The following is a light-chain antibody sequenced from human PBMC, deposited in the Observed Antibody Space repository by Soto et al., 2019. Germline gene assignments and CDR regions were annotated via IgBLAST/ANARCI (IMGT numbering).Light chain of an antibody. Sequence: QSALSQPPSASGTPGQRVTISCSGSRSNIGSNTVNWYQQLPGTAPKLLMYSNNQRPSGVSDRFSGSKSGTSASLAVRGLQSDEEADDYCATWDDSLNGHVVFGGGTKLTVL. CDR2: SNN. CDR3: ATWDDSLNGHVV. V-gene: IGLV1-44*01. CDR1: RSNIGSNT. J-gene: IGLJ2*01.